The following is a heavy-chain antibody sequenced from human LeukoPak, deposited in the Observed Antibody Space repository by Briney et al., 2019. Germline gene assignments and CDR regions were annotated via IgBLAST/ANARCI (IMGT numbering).Heavy chain of an antibody. CDR1: GFTFSSYA. CDR3: ARFGAARHLDY. Sequence: GGSLRLSCAASGFTFSSYAMTWVRQAPGKGLEWVSTISVSSDTTDYADSVKGRFTISRDNSENMLYLQMNSLRAEDTAVYYCARFGAARHLDYWGQGTLVTVSS. D-gene: IGHD6-6*01. CDR2: ISVSSDTT. V-gene: IGHV3-23*01. J-gene: IGHJ4*02.